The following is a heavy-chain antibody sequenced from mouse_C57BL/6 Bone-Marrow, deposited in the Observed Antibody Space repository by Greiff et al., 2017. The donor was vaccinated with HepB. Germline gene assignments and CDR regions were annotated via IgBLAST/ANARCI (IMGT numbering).Heavy chain of an antibody. J-gene: IGHJ4*01. D-gene: IGHD2-3*01. CDR2: IHPSDSDT. Sequence: VQLQQPGAELVKPGASVKVSCKASGYTFTSYWMHWVKQRPGQGLEWIGRIHPSDSDTNYNQKFKGKATLTVDKSSSTAYMQRSSLTSEDSAVYYCAIFGYSPYSRAMDYWGQGTSVTVSS. V-gene: IGHV1-74*01. CDR3: AIFGYSPYSRAMDY. CDR1: GYTFTSYW.